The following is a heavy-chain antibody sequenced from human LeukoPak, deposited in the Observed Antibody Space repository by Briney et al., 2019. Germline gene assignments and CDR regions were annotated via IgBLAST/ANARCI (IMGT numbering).Heavy chain of an antibody. CDR3: ARALGYCSSTSCSPFDY. Sequence: PSETLSLTCAVYGGSFSGYYCSWIRQPPGKGLEWIWEINHSGSTNYNPPLKSRVTISADTSNIQFSLKLSSVTAADTTVYYCARALGYCSSTSCSPFDYWGQGTLVTVSS. D-gene: IGHD2-2*01. J-gene: IGHJ4*02. CDR2: INHSGST. V-gene: IGHV4-34*01. CDR1: GGSFSGYY.